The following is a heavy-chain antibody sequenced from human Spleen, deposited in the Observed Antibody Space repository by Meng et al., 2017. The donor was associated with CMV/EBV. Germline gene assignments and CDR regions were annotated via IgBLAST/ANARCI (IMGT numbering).Heavy chain of an antibody. V-gene: IGHV4-31*03. D-gene: IGHD3-22*01. Sequence: LRLSCTVSGGSISSGGYYWSWIRQHPGKGLEWIGYIYYSGSTYYNPSLKSRVTISVDTSKNQFSLKLTSVIAADTAMYYCARAYYDSTGSYYGLDVWGHGTTVTVSS. CDR2: IYYSGST. CDR3: ARAYYDSTGSYYGLDV. J-gene: IGHJ6*02. CDR1: GGSISSGGYY.